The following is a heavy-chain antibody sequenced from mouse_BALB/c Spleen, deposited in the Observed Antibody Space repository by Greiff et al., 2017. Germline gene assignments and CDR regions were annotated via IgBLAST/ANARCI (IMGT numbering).Heavy chain of an antibody. CDR2: ISDGGSYT. V-gene: IGHV5-4*02. CDR1: GFTFSDYY. CDR3: ARERKYTTTAPYAMDY. J-gene: IGHJ2*01. D-gene: IGHD6-5*01. Sequence: EVQVVESGGGLVKPGGSLKLSCAASGFTFSDYYMYWVRQTPEKRLEWVATISDGGSYTYYPDSVKGRFTISRDNAKNNLYLQMSSLKSEDTAMYYCARERKYTTTAPYAMDYWGEGTTLSDSS.